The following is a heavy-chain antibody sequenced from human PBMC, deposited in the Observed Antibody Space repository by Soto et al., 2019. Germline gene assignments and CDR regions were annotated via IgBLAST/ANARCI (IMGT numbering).Heavy chain of an antibody. CDR1: GFAFSDSA. D-gene: IGHD1-1*01. V-gene: IGHV3-23*01. J-gene: IGHJ4*02. CDR3: VTYQRRPGGFEC. Sequence: EVQLLQSGGGLVQPGGSLRLSCVASGFAFSDSAMRGVRQAPGKRPEWVSTISENIAYIYYADSVKCRFSISRDNSKNTVYLQMNSLRAEDTAIYYCVTYQRRPGGFECWGQGTLVTVSS. CDR2: ISENIAYI.